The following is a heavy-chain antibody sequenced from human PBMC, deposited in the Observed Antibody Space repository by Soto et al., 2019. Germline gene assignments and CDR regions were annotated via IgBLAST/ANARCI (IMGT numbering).Heavy chain of an antibody. Sequence: QVQLQESGPGLVKPSGTLSLTCAVSGGSISSSNWWSWVRQPPGKGLAWIGEIYHSGSTNYNPSPKRRVSISVDKSKNQFSLKLSSVTAADTAVYYCARGYDKDYGEFDYWGQGTLVTVSS. D-gene: IGHD4-17*01. CDR3: ARGYDKDYGEFDY. J-gene: IGHJ4*02. CDR1: GGSISSSNW. V-gene: IGHV4-4*02. CDR2: IYHSGST.